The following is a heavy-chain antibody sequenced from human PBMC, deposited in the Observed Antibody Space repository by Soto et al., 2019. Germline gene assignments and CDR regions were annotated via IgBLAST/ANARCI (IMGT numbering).Heavy chain of an antibody. CDR2: IYYSGST. V-gene: IGHV4-59*01. Sequence: SETLSLTCTVSGGSISSYYWSWIRQPPGKGLEWIGYIYYSGSTNYNPSLKSRVTISVDTPKNQFSLKLSSVTAADTAVYYCARDNHDWFDPWGQGTLVTVSS. CDR1: GGSISSYY. CDR3: ARDNHDWFDP. J-gene: IGHJ5*02.